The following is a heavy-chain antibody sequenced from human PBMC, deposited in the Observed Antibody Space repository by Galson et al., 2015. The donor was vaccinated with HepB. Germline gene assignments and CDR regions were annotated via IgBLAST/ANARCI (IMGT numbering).Heavy chain of an antibody. V-gene: IGHV3-33*01. CDR1: GFTFTNYG. Sequence: SLRLSCAVSGFTFTNYGMHWVRQAPGKGLEWVALKWSDGRNEDYLHSVKGRFTISRDTSKNMVYLQMNSLNPEDTAVYYCARDRVLEWSYVGLFDLWGPGTLVTVSS. D-gene: IGHD3-3*01. J-gene: IGHJ4*02. CDR3: ARDRVLEWSYVGLFDL. CDR2: KWSDGRNE.